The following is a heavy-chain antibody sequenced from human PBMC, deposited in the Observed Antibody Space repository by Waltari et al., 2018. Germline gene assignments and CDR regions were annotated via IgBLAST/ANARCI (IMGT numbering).Heavy chain of an antibody. D-gene: IGHD2-15*01. CDR3: TRDAVGHMDV. Sequence: EVQLVESGGGLVQPGGSMGLSCSGSGFPFSHYWMNWFRQAPGKGLEWVAHITTDGSSKNYADSVTGRFTISRDNTKDTLDLEMNSLTAEDTAVYYCTRDAVGHMDVWGKGTTVTVS. CDR2: ITTDGSSK. V-gene: IGHV3-74*01. CDR1: GFPFSHYW. J-gene: IGHJ6*03.